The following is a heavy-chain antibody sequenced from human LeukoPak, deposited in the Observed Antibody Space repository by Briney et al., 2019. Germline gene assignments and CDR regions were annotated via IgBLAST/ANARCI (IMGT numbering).Heavy chain of an antibody. CDR3: VRDNSRGQSLGVIY. CDR1: GFTFSTYA. D-gene: IGHD3-22*01. Sequence: PGGSLRLSCAASGFTFSTYAVNWVRQAPGKGLEGISYINADSSTIQYADSVRGRFTTSRDNAKNSLYLQMNSLRAEDTAVYYCVRDNSRGQSLGVIYWGQGSLVTVSS. J-gene: IGHJ4*02. CDR2: INADSSTI. V-gene: IGHV3-48*01.